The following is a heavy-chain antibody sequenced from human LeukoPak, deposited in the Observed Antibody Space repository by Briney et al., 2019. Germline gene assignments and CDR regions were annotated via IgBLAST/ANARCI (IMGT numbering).Heavy chain of an antibody. V-gene: IGHV5-51*01. CDR1: GYNFTNYW. Sequence: SGESLKISCEGSGYNFTNYWIAWVRQMPGKGLEWMGIIYPGDSDTRYSPSFQGQVTISADKSISIAYLQWTSLKASDTAMYYCARLKAAFSGSSHFDYWGQGTLVTVSS. CDR3: ARLKAAFSGSSHFDY. D-gene: IGHD1-26*01. J-gene: IGHJ4*02. CDR2: IYPGDSDT.